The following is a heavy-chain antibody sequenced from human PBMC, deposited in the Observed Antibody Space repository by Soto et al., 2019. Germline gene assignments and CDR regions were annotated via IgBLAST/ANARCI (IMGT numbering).Heavy chain of an antibody. CDR1: GGTFSSYA. CDR2: IIPIFGTA. J-gene: IGHJ6*02. Sequence: SVKVSCKASGGTFSSYAISWVRQAPGQGLEWMGGIIPIFGTANYAQKFQGRVTITADESTSTAYMELSSLRSEDTAVYYCARGDKVVVVAAATQNYYYYYYGMDVWGQGTTVTSP. CDR3: ARGDKVVVVAAATQNYYYYYYGMDV. D-gene: IGHD2-15*01. V-gene: IGHV1-69*13.